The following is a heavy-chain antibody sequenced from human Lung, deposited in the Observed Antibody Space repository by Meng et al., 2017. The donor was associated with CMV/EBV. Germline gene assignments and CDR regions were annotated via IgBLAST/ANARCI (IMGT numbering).Heavy chain of an antibody. D-gene: IGHD5-18*01. V-gene: IGHV3-53*01. CDR3: ARVLTAHHYYGMDV. CDR2: IYSGGGT. CDR1: GFTVSSNS. J-gene: IGHJ6*02. Sequence: GGSXRLSCAASGFTVSSNSMNWVRQAPGKGLEWVSLIYSGGGTYYADSVKGRFTISRDNFKNTLYLQMNSLRAEDTAVYYCARVLTAHHYYGMDVWGQGTXVTVSS.